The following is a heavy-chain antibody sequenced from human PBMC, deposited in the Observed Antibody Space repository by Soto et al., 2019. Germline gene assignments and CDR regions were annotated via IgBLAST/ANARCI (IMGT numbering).Heavy chain of an antibody. J-gene: IGHJ4*02. CDR2: IAAVNGKT. V-gene: IGHV1-3*01. D-gene: IGHD3-10*01. CDR1: GFILTTYA. Sequence: ASVKVSCKTSGFILTTYAMHWVRQAPGQSPEWMGWIAAVNGKTDYSQKFQDRVTLTSDTSANTLYLELTGLRFEDTAVYYCARGNTGYDYGFFEYWGQGTLVTVSS. CDR3: ARGNTGYDYGFFEY.